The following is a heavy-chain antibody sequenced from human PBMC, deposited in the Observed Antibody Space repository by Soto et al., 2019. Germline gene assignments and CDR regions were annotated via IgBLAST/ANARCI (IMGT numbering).Heavy chain of an antibody. D-gene: IGHD2-8*01. CDR3: ARPPFPGCINGVCYPCDH. CDR2: INPSGGST. V-gene: IGHV1-46*01. CDR1: GYTFTHYY. J-gene: IGHJ4*02. Sequence: QVQLVQSGAEVKKPGASVKGSCKASGYTFTHYYIHWGRQAPGQGLEWMGMINPSGGSTDYAQKFQGRVTMTTDTSTTTVYMELSSLRSDDTAVYYCARPPFPGCINGVCYPCDHWGQGTLVTVSS.